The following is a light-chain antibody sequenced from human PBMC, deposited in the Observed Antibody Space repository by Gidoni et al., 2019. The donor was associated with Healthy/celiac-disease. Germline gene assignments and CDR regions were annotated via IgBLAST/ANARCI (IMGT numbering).Light chain of an antibody. CDR3: QQSYSTPRVT. J-gene: IGKJ3*01. V-gene: IGKV1-39*01. Sequence: DIQMTQSPSSLSASVGDRVTITCRASQSISSDLNWYQQKPGKAPKLLIYAASRLQSGVPSRFSGSGSGTDFTLTISSLQPEYFATYYCQQSYSTPRVTFXPXTKVDIK. CDR1: QSISSD. CDR2: AAS.